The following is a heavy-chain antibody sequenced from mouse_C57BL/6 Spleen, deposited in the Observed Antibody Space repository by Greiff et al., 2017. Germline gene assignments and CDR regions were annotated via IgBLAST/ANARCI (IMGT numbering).Heavy chain of an antibody. Sequence: EVQGVESGGGLVQPKGSLKLSCAASGFSFNTYAMNWVRQAPGKGLEWVARIRSKSNNYATYYADSVKDRFTISRDDSESMLYLQMNNLKTEDTAMYYCVRRGGTEAYWGQGTLVTVSA. J-gene: IGHJ3*01. D-gene: IGHD4-1*01. CDR3: VRRGGTEAY. CDR2: IRSKSNNYAT. CDR1: GFSFNTYA. V-gene: IGHV10-1*01.